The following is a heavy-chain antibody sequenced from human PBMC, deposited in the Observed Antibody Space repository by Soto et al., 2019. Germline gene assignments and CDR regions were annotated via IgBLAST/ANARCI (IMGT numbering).Heavy chain of an antibody. Sequence: PWPSLRPSWSVAAFPCSSYGMHWFRQAPGKGREGVAVKWYDVKNKYYADSVKGCFTISRDSSNNALYLKMNSLRAEVTAVYYGAGDPCGGDCYIAVDIWGQWTVVTV. D-gene: IGHD2-21*02. J-gene: IGHJ3*02. CDR3: AGDPCGGDCYIAVDI. CDR1: AFPCSSYG. V-gene: IGHV3-33*01. CDR2: KWYDVKNK.